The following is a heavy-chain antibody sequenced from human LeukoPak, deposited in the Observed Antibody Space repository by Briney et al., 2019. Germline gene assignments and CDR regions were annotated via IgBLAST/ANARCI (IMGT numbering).Heavy chain of an antibody. J-gene: IGHJ5*02. V-gene: IGHV3-23*01. Sequence: GGSLRLSCAASGVTFSSYAMSWVRQAPGKGLEWVSAIGGSGATTYYAASVKGRFTISRDNSKHTVYLQTNSLRVEDTAVYYCAKDPYCSSNSCYAGQFDPWGQGTLVTVSS. CDR3: AKDPYCSSNSCYAGQFDP. CDR2: IGGSGATT. CDR1: GVTFSSYA. D-gene: IGHD2-2*01.